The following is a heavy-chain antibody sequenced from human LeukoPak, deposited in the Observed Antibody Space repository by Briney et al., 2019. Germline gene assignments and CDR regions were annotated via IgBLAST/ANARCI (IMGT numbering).Heavy chain of an antibody. CDR1: GYTLTSYH. CDR3: ARSKPYGSGSYYLEAFDI. CDR2: TYPNRGGT. D-gene: IGHD3-10*01. V-gene: IGHV1-2*02. Sequence: ASVRVSCKASGYTLTSYHLHWLRQAQTQGLACMECTYPNRGGTNYAQKFQGRVTMTRDTSISTAYMELSRLRSDDTAVYYCARSKPYGSGSYYLEAFDIWGQGTMVTVSS. J-gene: IGHJ3*02.